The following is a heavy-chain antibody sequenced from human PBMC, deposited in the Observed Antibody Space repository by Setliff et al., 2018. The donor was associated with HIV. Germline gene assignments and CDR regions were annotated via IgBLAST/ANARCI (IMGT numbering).Heavy chain of an antibody. CDR3: ARGVHSGGSGWYNWYFDL. D-gene: IGHD6-19*01. CDR1: GGTFSRHA. V-gene: IGHV1-69*06. CDR2: IIPTFDTA. Sequence: ASEKVSCKASGGTFSRHAFSWVRQAPGQGLEWMGGIIPTFDTANYAQKFQGRVTITADKSTNTVYMELNNLRSEDTAMYYCARGVHSGGSGWYNWYFDLWGRGTLVTVSS. J-gene: IGHJ2*01.